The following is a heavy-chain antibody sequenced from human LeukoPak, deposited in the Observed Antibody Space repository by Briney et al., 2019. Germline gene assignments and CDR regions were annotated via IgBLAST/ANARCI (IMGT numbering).Heavy chain of an antibody. D-gene: IGHD3-10*01. Sequence: QPGGSLRLSCAASGVTIRSYGVHWVRQAPGKGPEWLAYIRSDGSNRYYADSVKGRFTISRDNSKNTLYLQMNSLRAEDTAVYYCATLAAGSLDYWGQGTLVTVAS. J-gene: IGHJ4*02. V-gene: IGHV3-30*02. CDR3: ATLAAGSLDY. CDR1: GVTIRSYG. CDR2: IRSDGSNR.